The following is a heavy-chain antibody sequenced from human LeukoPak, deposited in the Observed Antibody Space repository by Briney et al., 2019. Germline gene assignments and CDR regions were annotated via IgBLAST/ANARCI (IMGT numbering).Heavy chain of an antibody. Sequence: GGSLRLSCEVSGFTFSDYWMTWVRQAPGKGLEWVANIHQDGSETYYVDSVKGRFTISRDNAKNSLYLQMSSLRAEDTAVYYCAREGRGVRYFVLDSWGQGTPVTVSS. J-gene: IGHJ4*02. V-gene: IGHV3-7*01. CDR3: AREGRGVRYFVLDS. CDR1: GFTFSDYW. D-gene: IGHD3-9*01. CDR2: IHQDGSET.